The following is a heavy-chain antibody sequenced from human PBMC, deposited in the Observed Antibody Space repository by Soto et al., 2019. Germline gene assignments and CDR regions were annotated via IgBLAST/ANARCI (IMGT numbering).Heavy chain of an antibody. CDR2: IYYSGST. CDR3: ARWWSGSRQGFDP. CDR1: GGSISSGDYY. Sequence: QVQLQESGPGLVKPSQTLSLTCTVSGGSISSGDYYWSWIRQHPGKGLEWIGYIYYSGSTYYNPRLKSRVTISVDTSKNQFSLKLSSVTAADTAVYYCARWWSGSRQGFDPWGQGTLVTVSS. J-gene: IGHJ5*02. V-gene: IGHV4-31*03. D-gene: IGHD3-3*01.